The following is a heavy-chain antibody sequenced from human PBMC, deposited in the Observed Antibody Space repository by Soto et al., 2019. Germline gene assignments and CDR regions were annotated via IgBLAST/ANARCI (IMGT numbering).Heavy chain of an antibody. CDR1: GGSISSGGYY. V-gene: IGHV4-31*03. D-gene: IGHD6-13*01. CDR3: ARDRRGTYSSSWYYYYYGMDV. CDR2: IYYSGST. Sequence: QVQLQESGPGLVKPSQTLSLTCTVSGGSISSGGYYWSWIRQHPGKGLEWIGYIYYSGSTYYNPYLKSRVTLSVDTSKNQFSLKLSSVTAADTAVYYCARDRRGTYSSSWYYYYYGMDVWGQGTTVTVSS. J-gene: IGHJ6*02.